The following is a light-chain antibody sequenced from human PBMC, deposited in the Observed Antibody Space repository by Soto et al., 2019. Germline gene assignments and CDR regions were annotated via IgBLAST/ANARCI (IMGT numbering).Light chain of an antibody. Sequence: QSVLTQPASVSGSPGQSITISCTGTSSDVGGYNYVSWYQQHPGKAPKLIIYEVNNRPSGVSNRFSGSKSGNTASLTISGLQAEDEADYYCSSYTRVFGGGTKLTVL. CDR1: SSDVGGYNY. CDR2: EVN. V-gene: IGLV2-14*01. CDR3: SSYTRV. J-gene: IGLJ3*02.